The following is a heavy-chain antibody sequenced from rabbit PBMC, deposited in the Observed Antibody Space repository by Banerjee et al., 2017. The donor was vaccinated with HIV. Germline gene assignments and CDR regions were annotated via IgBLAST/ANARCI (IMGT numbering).Heavy chain of an antibody. CDR2: IYNGDGST. V-gene: IGHV1S47*01. Sequence: QEQLEESGGDLVKPEGSLTLTCTASGFSFSSSYWICWVRQAPGKGLEWIACIYNGDGSTYYASWVNGRFTISRSTSLNTVTLQMTSLTAADTATYFCARDQTGYVDAMNLWGQGTLVTVS. D-gene: IGHD6-1*01. CDR3: ARDQTGYVDAMNL. J-gene: IGHJ4*01. CDR1: GFSFSSSYW.